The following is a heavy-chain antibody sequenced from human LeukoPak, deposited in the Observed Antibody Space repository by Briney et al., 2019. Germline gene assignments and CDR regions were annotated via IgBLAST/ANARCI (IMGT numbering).Heavy chain of an antibody. CDR3: VRVDRPLHAFVL. CDR1: GLTFSRYD. CDR2: ITATGGI. V-gene: IGHV3-13*01. Sequence: GGSLRLSCAASGLTFSRYDMHWVRQATGKGLEWVASITATGGIYYAGSVQRRFTLSGDSANISLYLQMNSLRAGDTAVYYCVRVDRPLHAFVLWAQGTMVSVSS. D-gene: IGHD2-2*03. J-gene: IGHJ3*01.